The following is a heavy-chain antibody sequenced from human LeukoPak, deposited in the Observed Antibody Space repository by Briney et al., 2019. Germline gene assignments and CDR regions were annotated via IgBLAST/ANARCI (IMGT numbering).Heavy chain of an antibody. D-gene: IGHD5-12*01. CDR3: ARDDQGGYDN. CDR2: IYYSGST. CDR1: GGSISSYY. J-gene: IGHJ4*02. V-gene: IGHV4-59*01. Sequence: SETLSLTWTVSGGSISSYYWSWIRQPPGKGLEWIGYIYYSGSTNYNPSLKSRVTISVDTSKNQFSLKLSSVTAADTAVYYCARDDQGGYDNWGQGTLVTVSS.